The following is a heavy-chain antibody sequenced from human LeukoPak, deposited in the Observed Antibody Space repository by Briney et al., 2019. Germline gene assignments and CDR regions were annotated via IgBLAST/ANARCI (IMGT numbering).Heavy chain of an antibody. CDR2: SKSKTDGGTI. V-gene: IGHV3-15*01. Sequence: GGSLRLSCAASGFTFSNAWMSWVRQAPGEGLEWVGRSKSKTDGGTIDYAAPVKGRFTISRDDSKNTLYLQMNSLKAEDTAVYFCTTHGGYSSSWDAFDVWGQGTMVTVSS. D-gene: IGHD6-13*01. CDR3: TTHGGYSSSWDAFDV. CDR1: GFTFSNAW. J-gene: IGHJ3*01.